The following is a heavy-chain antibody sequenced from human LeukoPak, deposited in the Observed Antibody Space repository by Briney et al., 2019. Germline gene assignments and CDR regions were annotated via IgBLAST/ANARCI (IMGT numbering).Heavy chain of an antibody. CDR3: ARELHDSYYFDY. Sequence: PGGSLRLSCAASGFTFSSYAMHWVRQAPGKGLEWVAVISYDGSNKYYADSVKGRFTISRDNSKNTLYLQMNSLRAEDTAVYYCARELHDSYYFDYWGQGTLVTVSS. V-gene: IGHV3-30-3*01. CDR1: GFTFSSYA. CDR2: ISYDGSNK. D-gene: IGHD3-22*01. J-gene: IGHJ4*02.